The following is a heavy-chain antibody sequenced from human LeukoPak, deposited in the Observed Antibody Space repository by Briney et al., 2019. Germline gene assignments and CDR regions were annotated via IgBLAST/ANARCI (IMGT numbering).Heavy chain of an antibody. CDR2: INSAGSST. J-gene: IGHJ6*02. CDR1: GFTFSSYW. Sequence: GGSLRLSCAASGFTFSSYWMHWVRQTPGKGLGCVSRINSAGSSTDYADSVKGRFTISRDNAKNTLYLQMNSLRAEDMAVYYCVRGSNDWIGMDVWGQGTTVTVSS. CDR3: VRGSNDWIGMDV. V-gene: IGHV3-74*01. D-gene: IGHD3-9*01.